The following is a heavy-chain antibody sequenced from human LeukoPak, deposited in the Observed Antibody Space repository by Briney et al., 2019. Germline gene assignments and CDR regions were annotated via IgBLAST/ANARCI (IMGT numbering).Heavy chain of an antibody. CDR2: ISSSGSTI. Sequence: TGGSLRLSCAASGFTFSDYYMSWIRQAPGKGLEWVSYISSSGSTIYYADSVKGRFTISRDNAKNSLYLQMNSLRAEDTAVYYCARELSHSYYDFWSGVPHNWFDPWGQGTLVTVSS. CDR3: ARELSHSYYDFWSGVPHNWFDP. V-gene: IGHV3-11*04. J-gene: IGHJ5*02. D-gene: IGHD3-3*01. CDR1: GFTFSDYY.